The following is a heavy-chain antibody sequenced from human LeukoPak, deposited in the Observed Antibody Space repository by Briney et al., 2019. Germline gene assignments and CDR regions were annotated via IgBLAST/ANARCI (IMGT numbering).Heavy chain of an antibody. CDR1: GFTFSSYA. Sequence: GRSLRLSCAASGFTFSSYAMHWVRQAPGKGLEWVAVISYDGSNKYYADSVKGRFTISRDNSKNTLYLQMNSLRAEDTAVYYCARSSYYGGNPGYFDYWGQGTLVTVSS. D-gene: IGHD4-23*01. CDR3: ARSSYYGGNPGYFDY. J-gene: IGHJ4*02. CDR2: ISYDGSNK. V-gene: IGHV3-30-3*01.